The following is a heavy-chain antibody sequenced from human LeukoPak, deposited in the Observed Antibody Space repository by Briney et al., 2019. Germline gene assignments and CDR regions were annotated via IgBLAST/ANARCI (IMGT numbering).Heavy chain of an antibody. Sequence: GGSLRLSCAASGFTFSGSAMHWVRQASGKGLEWVGRIRSKANSYATAYAASVKGRFTISRDDSKNTAYLQMNSLKTEDTAVYYCTTLWELRPAIDYWGQGTLVTVSS. J-gene: IGHJ4*02. D-gene: IGHD1-26*01. CDR2: IRSKANSYAT. V-gene: IGHV3-73*01. CDR1: GFTFSGSA. CDR3: TTLWELRPAIDY.